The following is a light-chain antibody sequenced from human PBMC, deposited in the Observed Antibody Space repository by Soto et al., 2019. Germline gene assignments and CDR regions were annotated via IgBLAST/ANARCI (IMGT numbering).Light chain of an antibody. CDR3: QQYNSYSRT. V-gene: IGKV3-11*01. J-gene: IGKJ1*01. CDR2: DAS. Sequence: EIVLTQSPATLSLSPGERATLSCRASQSVNSYLAWYQQKPGQAPRLLIYDASNRATDIPARFSGSGSGTEFTLTISSLQPDDFATYYCQQYNSYSRTFGQGTKVDI. CDR1: QSVNSY.